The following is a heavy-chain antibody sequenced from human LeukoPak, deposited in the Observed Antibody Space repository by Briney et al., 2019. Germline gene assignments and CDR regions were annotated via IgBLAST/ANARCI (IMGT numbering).Heavy chain of an antibody. Sequence: SGPPLFHPTHTLTLTCTFSGFSLSTRGMCVSWIRQPPGKALEWLALIDWDDDKYYSTSLKTRLTISKDTSKNQVVLTMTNMDPVDTATYYCARLDYGDYGDAFDIWGQGTMVTVSS. J-gene: IGHJ3*02. V-gene: IGHV2-70*01. D-gene: IGHD4-17*01. CDR2: IDWDDDK. CDR1: GFSLSTRGMC. CDR3: ARLDYGDYGDAFDI.